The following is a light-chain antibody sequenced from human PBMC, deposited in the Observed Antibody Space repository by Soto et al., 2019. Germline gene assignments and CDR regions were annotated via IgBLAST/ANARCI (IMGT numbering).Light chain of an antibody. V-gene: IGKV1-39*01. CDR3: LLDSNHPRR. J-gene: IGKJ1*01. CDR1: QTISSY. Sequence: DIEVTQPPYTLSASIGDRVTITCRASQTISSYLNWYQQKPGKAPKLLIYAASSLQSGVPSRFSGSGSGTDFTLTISSLQPEDFTTYYCLLDSNHPRRFGQGAKVDI. CDR2: AAS.